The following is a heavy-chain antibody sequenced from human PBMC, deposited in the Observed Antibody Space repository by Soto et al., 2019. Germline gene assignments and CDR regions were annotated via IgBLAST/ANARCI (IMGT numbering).Heavy chain of an antibody. CDR2: INSDGSST. J-gene: IGHJ4*02. CDR1: GFTFSSYG. Sequence: GGSLRLSCAAAGFTFSSYGLSWVRQAPGKGLVWVSRINSDGSSTSYADSVKGRFTISRDNAKNTLYLQMNSLRAEDTAVYYCVRTSLVVAAATREDYWGQGTLVTVSS. CDR3: VRTSLVVAAATREDY. V-gene: IGHV3-74*01. D-gene: IGHD2-15*01.